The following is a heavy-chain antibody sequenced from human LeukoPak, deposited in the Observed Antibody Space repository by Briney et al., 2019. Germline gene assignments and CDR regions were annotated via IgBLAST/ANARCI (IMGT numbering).Heavy chain of an antibody. D-gene: IGHD3-10*01. Sequence: SETLSLTCAVYGGSFSGYYWSWIRQPPGKGLEWIGEINHSGSTNYNPSLKSRVTISVDTSKNQFSLKLSSVTAADTAVYYCARGLSPLLWFGDTYYYMDVWGKGTTATVSS. CDR1: GGSFSGYY. V-gene: IGHV4-34*01. CDR2: INHSGST. J-gene: IGHJ6*03. CDR3: ARGLSPLLWFGDTYYYMDV.